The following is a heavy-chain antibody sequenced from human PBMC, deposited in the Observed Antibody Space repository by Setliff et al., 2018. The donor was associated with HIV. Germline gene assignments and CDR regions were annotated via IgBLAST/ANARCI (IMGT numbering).Heavy chain of an antibody. J-gene: IGHJ6*03. D-gene: IGHD6-13*01. CDR1: GGSISSSSYY. CDR2: IYYSGST. CDR3: VGSTIAAAVYYYYYYMDV. V-gene: IGHV4-39*01. Sequence: SLTCTVSGGSISSSSYYWGWIRQPPGKGLEWIGSIYYSGSTYANPSLKSRVTISVDTSKNQFSLNLSSVTAADTAVYYCVGSTIAAAVYYYYYYMDVWGKGTTVTVSS.